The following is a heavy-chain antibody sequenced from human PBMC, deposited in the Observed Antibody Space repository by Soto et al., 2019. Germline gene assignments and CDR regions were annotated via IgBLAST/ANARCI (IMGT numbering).Heavy chain of an antibody. V-gene: IGHV1-46*01. CDR1: AYTFTSCY. Sequence: ASVKVCCEASAYTFTSCYMHWVRQAPGQGLEWMGIINPSGGSTSDEQKFQGRVTMTRDTSTSTVYIELSSLRSEDTAVYYCARGLGLRGGGGFDYWGQGTLVPVSS. CDR3: ARGLGLRGGGGFDY. CDR2: INPSGGST. J-gene: IGHJ4*02. D-gene: IGHD3-16*01.